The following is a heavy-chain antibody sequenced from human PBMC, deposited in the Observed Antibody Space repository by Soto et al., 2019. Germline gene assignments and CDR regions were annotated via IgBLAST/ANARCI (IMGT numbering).Heavy chain of an antibody. V-gene: IGHV1-46*01. CDR3: ARDTVVTPRYYYGMDV. CDR1: GYTFTSYY. Sequence: ASVKVSCKASGYTFTSYYMHWVRQAPGQGLEWMGIINASSGNTRYAQKFQGRVTMTRDTSASTVYMELSSLRSEDTAVYYCARDTVVTPRYYYGMDVWGQGTTVTVS. D-gene: IGHD2-21*02. CDR2: INASSGNT. J-gene: IGHJ6*02.